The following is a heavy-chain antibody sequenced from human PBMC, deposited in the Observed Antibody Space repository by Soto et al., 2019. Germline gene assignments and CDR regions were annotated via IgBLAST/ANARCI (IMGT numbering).Heavy chain of an antibody. D-gene: IGHD4-17*01. CDR3: ATGDYGFNAFDI. CDR2: ISGSGGST. V-gene: IGHV3-23*01. Sequence: PGGSLRLSCAASGFTFSSYAMSWVRQAPGKGLEWVSAISGSGGSTYYADSVKGRFTISRDNSKNTLYLQMNSLRAEDTAVYYCATGDYGFNAFDIWGQATMVTVSS. CDR1: GFTFSSYA. J-gene: IGHJ3*02.